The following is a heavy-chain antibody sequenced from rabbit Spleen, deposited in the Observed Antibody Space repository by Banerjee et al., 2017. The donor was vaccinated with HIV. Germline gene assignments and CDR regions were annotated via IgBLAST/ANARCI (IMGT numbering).Heavy chain of an antibody. D-gene: IGHD1-1*01. CDR2: IDAGSSGFT. V-gene: IGHV1S45*01. CDR3: ARDLDGVIGWNFGW. Sequence: QEQLVESGGGLVTPGASLTLTCKASGIDFSSYNFICWVRQAPGKGLEWVVCIDAGSSGFTYFASWAKGRFTISKTSSTTVTLQMTSLTAADTATYFCARDLDGVIGWNFGWWGPGTLVTVS. J-gene: IGHJ4*01. CDR1: GIDFSSYNF.